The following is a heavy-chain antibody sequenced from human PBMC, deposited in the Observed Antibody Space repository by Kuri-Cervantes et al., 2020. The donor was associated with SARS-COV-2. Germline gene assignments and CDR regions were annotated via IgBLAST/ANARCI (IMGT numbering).Heavy chain of an antibody. Sequence: GESLKISCAASGFTFSSYAMSWVRQAPGKGLEWVSGISWNSGSIGYADSVKGRFTISRDNAKNSLYLQMNSLRAEDTAVYYCARELKVLRYFDPTGGVDVWGQGTTVTVSS. CDR2: ISWNSGSI. D-gene: IGHD3-9*01. CDR3: ARELKVLRYFDPTGGVDV. V-gene: IGHV3-20*04. J-gene: IGHJ6*02. CDR1: GFTFSSYA.